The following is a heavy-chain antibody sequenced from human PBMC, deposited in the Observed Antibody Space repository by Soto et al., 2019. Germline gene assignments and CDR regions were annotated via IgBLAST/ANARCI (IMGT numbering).Heavy chain of an antibody. CDR2: IIPIFGTA. CDR3: ARTSVVTAPFDP. Sequence: ASVKVSCKASGGTFSSYAISWVRQAPGQGLEWMGGIIPIFGTANYAQKFQGRVTITADESTSTAYMELSSLRSEDTAVYYCARTSVVTAPFDPWGQGTLVTVSS. V-gene: IGHV1-69*13. J-gene: IGHJ5*02. CDR1: GGTFSSYA. D-gene: IGHD2-21*02.